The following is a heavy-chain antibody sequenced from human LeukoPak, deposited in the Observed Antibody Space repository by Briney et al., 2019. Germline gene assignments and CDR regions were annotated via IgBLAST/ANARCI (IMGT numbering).Heavy chain of an antibody. CDR3: ATVADFGDYYFDY. D-gene: IGHD4-17*01. V-gene: IGHV3-9*01. CDR2: ISWNSGSI. Sequence: GGSLRLSCAASGFTFDDYAMHWVRQDPGKGLEWVSGISWNSGSIGYADSVKGRFTISRDNAKNTLFLQMDSLRAEDTAVYYRATVADFGDYYFDYWGQGTLVTVSS. CDR1: GFTFDDYA. J-gene: IGHJ4*02.